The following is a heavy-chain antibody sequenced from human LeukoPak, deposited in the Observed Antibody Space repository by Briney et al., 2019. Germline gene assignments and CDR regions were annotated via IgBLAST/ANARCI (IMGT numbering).Heavy chain of an antibody. J-gene: IGHJ4*02. CDR1: GGSISSYS. CDR3: ARRGYGDYADY. V-gene: IGHV4-59*01. D-gene: IGHD4-17*01. CDR2: IYYTGGT. Sequence: PSETLSLTCTVSGGSISSYSWSWIRQPPGKGLEWIGYIYYTGGTNYNPSLKSRVTISVDTSKNQFSLKLSSVTAADTAVYYCARRGYGDYADYWGQGTLVTVSS.